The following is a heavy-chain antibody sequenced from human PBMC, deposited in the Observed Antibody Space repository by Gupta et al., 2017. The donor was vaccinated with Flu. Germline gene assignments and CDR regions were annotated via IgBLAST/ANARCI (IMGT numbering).Heavy chain of an antibody. D-gene: IGHD1-26*01. J-gene: IGHJ4*02. Sequence: GWIYPNTGGTNYAQKFQGRVTMTRDTSITTVYMELSRLRSDDTAVYYCASISGSYRNDYWGQGTRVTVSS. CDR2: IYPNTGGT. V-gene: IGHV1-2*02. CDR3: ASISGSYRNDY.